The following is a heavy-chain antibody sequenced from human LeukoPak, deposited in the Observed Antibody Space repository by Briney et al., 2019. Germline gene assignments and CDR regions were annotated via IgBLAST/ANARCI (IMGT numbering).Heavy chain of an antibody. CDR2: INPNSGGT. V-gene: IGHV1-2*02. J-gene: IGHJ4*02. D-gene: IGHD3-10*01. Sequence: ASVKVSCKASGYTFTGYYMHWVRQAPGQGLEWMGWINPNSGGTNYAQKFQGRVTMTRDTSISTAYMELSRLRSDDTAVYYCARCGSGSYYDFDYWGQGTLVTVSS. CDR3: ARCGSGSYYDFDY. CDR1: GYTFTGYY.